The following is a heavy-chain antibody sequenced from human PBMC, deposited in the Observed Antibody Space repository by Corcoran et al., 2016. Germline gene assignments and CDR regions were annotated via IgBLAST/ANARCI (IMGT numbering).Heavy chain of an antibody. V-gene: IGHV5-10-1*03. CDR2: IDPSDSYT. Sequence: EVQMVQSAAELKNRRESQRISLKDSGYSFTSYWISWVRHMPGKGLEWMGRIDPSDSYTNYSPSFNGHVTISDDKSISTAYLQWSSLKDSDTARYYCARALSSSTTGMDVCGQGSSVTVS. J-gene: IGHJ6*02. D-gene: IGHD6-6*01. CDR3: ARALSSSTTGMDV. CDR1: GYSFTSYW.